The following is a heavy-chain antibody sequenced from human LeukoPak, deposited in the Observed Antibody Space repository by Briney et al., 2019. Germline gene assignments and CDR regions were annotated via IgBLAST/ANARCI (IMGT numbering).Heavy chain of an antibody. J-gene: IGHJ4*02. CDR1: GFTFSSYA. CDR3: AKVMTRTMVRGVPPSDY. CDR2: ISGSGGST. V-gene: IGHV3-23*01. D-gene: IGHD3-10*01. Sequence: PGGSLRLSCAASGFTFSSYAMSWVRQAPGKGLEWVSAISGSGGSTYYADSVKGRFTISRDNSKNTLYLQMNSQRAVDTAVYYCAKVMTRTMVRGVPPSDYWGQGTLVTVSS.